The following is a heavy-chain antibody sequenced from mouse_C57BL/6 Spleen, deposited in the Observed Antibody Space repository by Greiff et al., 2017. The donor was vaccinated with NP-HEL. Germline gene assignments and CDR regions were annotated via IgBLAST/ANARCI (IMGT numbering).Heavy chain of an antibody. CDR3: ARCYGSSRYAMDY. J-gene: IGHJ4*01. CDR1: GYTFTNYW. V-gene: IGHV1-63*01. Sequence: QVQLQQSGAELVRPGPSVKMSCKASGYTFTNYWIGWAKQRPGHGLEWIGDIYPGGGYTNYNEKFKGKATLTADKSSSTAYMQFSSLTSEDSAIYYCARCYGSSRYAMDYWGQGTSVTVSS. D-gene: IGHD1-1*01. CDR2: IYPGGGYT.